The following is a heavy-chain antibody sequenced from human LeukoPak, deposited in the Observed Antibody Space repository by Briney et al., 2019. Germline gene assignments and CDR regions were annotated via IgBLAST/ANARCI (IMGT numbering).Heavy chain of an antibody. CDR1: GGSISSGSYF. J-gene: IGHJ6*03. Sequence: PSQTLSLTCTVSGGSISSGSYFWSWIRQPAGKGLEWMGHVYTTGSTNYNPSLKSRVTISVATSKNQFSLKLSSVTAADTAVYYCARDETYSSDWQSNHYYYYMDVWGIGTTVTVSS. D-gene: IGHD6-19*01. V-gene: IGHV4-61*09. CDR3: ARDETYSSDWQSNHYYYYMDV. CDR2: VYTTGST.